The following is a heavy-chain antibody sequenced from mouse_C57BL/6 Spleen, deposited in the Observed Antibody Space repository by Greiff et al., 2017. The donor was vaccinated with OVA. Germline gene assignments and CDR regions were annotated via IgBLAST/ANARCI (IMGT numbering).Heavy chain of an antibody. CDR3: ARDSTVYYFDY. CDR2: ISPRDGST. D-gene: IGHD4-1*02. V-gene: IGHV1-85*01. J-gene: IGHJ2*01. Sequence: VQLQQSGPELVKPGASVKLSCKASGYTFTSYDINWVKQRPGQGLEWIGWISPRDGSTKYNAKFKGTATLNLYTSSSTAYMERHSLTSEDSSVYFCARDSTVYYFDYWGQGTTLTVSS. CDR1: GYTFTSYD.